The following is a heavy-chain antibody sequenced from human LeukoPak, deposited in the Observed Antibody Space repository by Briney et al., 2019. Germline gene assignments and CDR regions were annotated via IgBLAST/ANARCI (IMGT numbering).Heavy chain of an antibody. J-gene: IGHJ4*02. V-gene: IGHV3-21*01. CDR1: GFTFSSYS. CDR3: ARPIAAAGFDYDY. Sequence: GGSLRLSCAASGFTFSSYSMNWVRQAPGKGLEWVSSISSSSIYIYYADSVKGRFTISRDNAKNSRYLQMNSLRAEDTAVYYCARPIAAAGFDYDYWGQGTLVTVSS. D-gene: IGHD6-13*01. CDR2: ISSSSIYI.